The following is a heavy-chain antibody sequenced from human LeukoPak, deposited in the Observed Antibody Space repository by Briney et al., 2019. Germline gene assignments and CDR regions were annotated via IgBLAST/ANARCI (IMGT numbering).Heavy chain of an antibody. D-gene: IGHD1-26*01. J-gene: IGHJ4*02. V-gene: IGHV1-8*01. Sequence: ASVTVSCKTSGYTFPNYDINWVRQATGQGLEWMGWMNSNSGNTGYTQKFQGRVTISRNPSITTAYMELSSLGSEDTAVYYCARGPKWTGSYYYFDYWGQGTLVTVPS. CDR1: GYTFPNYD. CDR3: ARGPKWTGSYYYFDY. CDR2: MNSNSGNT.